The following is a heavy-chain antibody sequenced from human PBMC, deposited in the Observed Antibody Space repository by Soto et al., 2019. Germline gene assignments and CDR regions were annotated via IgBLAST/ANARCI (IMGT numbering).Heavy chain of an antibody. Sequence: PSQTLSLTCAISGDSVSSNSAAWNWIRQSPSRGLEWLGRTYYRSKWYNDYAVSVKSRITINPDTSKNQFSLQLNSVTPEDTAVYFCSRDIKANQRGYSGYALDWGQGTLVTVSS. CDR3: SRDIKANQRGYSGYALD. D-gene: IGHD5-12*01. V-gene: IGHV6-1*01. CDR1: GDSVSSNSAA. J-gene: IGHJ4*02. CDR2: TYYRSKWYN.